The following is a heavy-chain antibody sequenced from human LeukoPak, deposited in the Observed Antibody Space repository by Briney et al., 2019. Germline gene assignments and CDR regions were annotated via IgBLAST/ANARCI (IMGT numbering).Heavy chain of an antibody. V-gene: IGHV3-23*01. CDR2: ISDDSSFT. CDR3: AKVYGSGSYIVYYYGMDV. Sequence: GGSLRLSCVASGLRFRSYAMNWVRQAPGKGLECISTISDDSSFTYYADSVKGRSAISRDDSKNTLYLQMNSLRAEDTAVYYCAKVYGSGSYIVYYYGMDVWGQGTTVTVSS. CDR1: GLRFRSYA. J-gene: IGHJ6*02. D-gene: IGHD3-10*01.